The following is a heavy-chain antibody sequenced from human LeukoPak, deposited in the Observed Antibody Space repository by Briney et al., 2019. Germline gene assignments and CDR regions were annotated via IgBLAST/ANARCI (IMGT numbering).Heavy chain of an antibody. CDR3: ARIFSNGQWPPRKDYDTFDY. Sequence: GASVKVSCKASGYTFTGYYMHWVRQAPGQGLEWMGWINPNSGGTNYAQKFQGRVTMTRDTSISTAYMELSRLRSDDTAVYYCARIFSNGQWPPRKDYDTFDYWGQGTLVTVSS. J-gene: IGHJ4*02. V-gene: IGHV1-2*02. D-gene: IGHD6-19*01. CDR2: INPNSGGT. CDR1: GYTFTGYY.